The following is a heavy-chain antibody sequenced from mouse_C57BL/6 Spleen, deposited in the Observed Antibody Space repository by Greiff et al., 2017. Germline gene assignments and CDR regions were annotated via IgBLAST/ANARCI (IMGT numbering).Heavy chain of an antibody. CDR1: GYTFTDYY. CDR2: INPYNGGT. D-gene: IGHD1-1*01. Sequence: EVQVVESGPVLVKPGASVKMSCKASGYTFTDYYMNWVKQSHGKSLEWIGVINPYNGGTSYNQKFKGKATLTVDKSSSTAYMELNSLTSEDSAVYYCARETYYGSSYPPDYWGQGTTLTVSS. J-gene: IGHJ2*01. V-gene: IGHV1-19*01. CDR3: ARETYYGSSYPPDY.